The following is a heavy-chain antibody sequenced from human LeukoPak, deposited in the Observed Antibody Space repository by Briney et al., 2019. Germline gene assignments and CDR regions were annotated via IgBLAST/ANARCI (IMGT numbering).Heavy chain of an antibody. Sequence: ASVKVSCKASGYTFTSYDINLVRQAAGQGLEWMGWMNPNSGNTGYAQKFQGRVTMTRNTSISTAYMELSSLRSEDTAVYYCARALGIAAAGTGGYYYYGMDVWGQGTTVTSP. J-gene: IGHJ6*02. CDR3: ARALGIAAAGTGGYYYYGMDV. V-gene: IGHV1-8*01. CDR1: GYTFTSYD. CDR2: MNPNSGNT. D-gene: IGHD6-13*01.